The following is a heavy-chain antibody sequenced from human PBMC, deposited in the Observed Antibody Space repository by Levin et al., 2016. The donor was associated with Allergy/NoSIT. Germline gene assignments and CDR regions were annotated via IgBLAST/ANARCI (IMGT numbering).Heavy chain of an antibody. D-gene: IGHD2-15*01. V-gene: IGHV2-5*01. CDR2: IYWNDDK. Sequence: RQAPGKALEWLALIYWNDDKRYSPSLKSRLTITKDTSKNQVVLTMTNMDPVDTATYYCARGGGISDFDYWGQGTLVTVSS. J-gene: IGHJ4*02. CDR3: ARGGGISDFDY.